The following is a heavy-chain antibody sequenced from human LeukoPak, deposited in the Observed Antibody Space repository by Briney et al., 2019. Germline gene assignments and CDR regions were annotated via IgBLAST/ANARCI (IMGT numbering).Heavy chain of an antibody. D-gene: IGHD2-2*02. J-gene: IGHJ4*02. Sequence: GRSLRLSCAASGFTFSNYAMHWVRQAPGKGLGWVAVISYDGSDKDYADSVKGRFTISRDNPDNTLYLQMNNLRLEDTAIYYCAKTGDCRSTSCYMAFDYWGQGSLVTVSS. CDR1: GFTFSNYA. CDR3: AKTGDCRSTSCYMAFDY. V-gene: IGHV3-30*04. CDR2: ISYDGSDK.